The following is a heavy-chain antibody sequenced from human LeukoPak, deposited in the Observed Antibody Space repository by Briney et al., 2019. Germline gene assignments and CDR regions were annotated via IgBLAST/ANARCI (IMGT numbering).Heavy chain of an antibody. Sequence: PSETLSLTCAVYGRSLSGFYWSWIRQPPGKGLEWIGEINHSGNTKYNPSLESRVTISVETSNNQFSLELSSVTAADTAVYYCAGGLRVITQRTPFDYWGQGTLVTVSS. CDR1: GRSLSGFY. CDR2: INHSGNT. D-gene: IGHD2-21*01. V-gene: IGHV4-34*01. CDR3: AGGLRVITQRTPFDY. J-gene: IGHJ4*02.